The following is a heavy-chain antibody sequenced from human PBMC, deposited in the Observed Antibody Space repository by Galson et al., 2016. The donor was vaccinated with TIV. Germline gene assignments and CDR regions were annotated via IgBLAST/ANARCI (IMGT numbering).Heavy chain of an antibody. Sequence: SLRLSCATSGFTFSRYGMHWVRQAPGKGLEWVAVIWYEGNNRDYADSVKGRFTISRDNSKNTLYLHMNSLSVEDTAVYYFARMFGLDSGYDAWGQGTLVTVSS. J-gene: IGHJ5*02. CDR3: ARMFGLDSGYDA. D-gene: IGHD5-12*01. CDR1: GFTFSRYG. V-gene: IGHV3-33*01. CDR2: IWYEGNNR.